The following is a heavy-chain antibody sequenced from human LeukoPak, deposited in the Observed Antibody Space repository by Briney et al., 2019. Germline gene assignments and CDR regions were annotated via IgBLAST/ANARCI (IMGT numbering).Heavy chain of an antibody. D-gene: IGHD6-13*01. V-gene: IGHV4-39*01. CDR2: IYYSGST. J-gene: IGHJ4*02. CDR1: GGSISSSSYY. CDR3: ARHGTPGYSCYIDY. Sequence: PSETLSLTCTVSGGSISSSSYYWGWIRQPPGKGLERIGSIYYSGSTYYNPSLKSRVTISVDTSKNQFSLKLSSVTAADTAVYYCARHGTPGYSCYIDYWGQGTLVTVSS.